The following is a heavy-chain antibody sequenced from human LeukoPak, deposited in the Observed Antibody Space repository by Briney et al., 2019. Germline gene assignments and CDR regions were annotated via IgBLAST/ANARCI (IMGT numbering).Heavy chain of an antibody. CDR3: ATSGYSGSWGYYFDY. D-gene: IGHD5-12*01. V-gene: IGHV1-2*02. CDR2: ITLNSGDT. CDR1: GHTFTVYY. J-gene: IGHJ4*02. Sequence: ASVKVSCKASGHTFTVYYIHWVRQAPGQGLEWMGWITLNSGDTKYAQKFQGRVTMTSDTSITTAYMELSRLKFDDTAVYYCATSGYSGSWGYYFDYWGQGTLVTVSS.